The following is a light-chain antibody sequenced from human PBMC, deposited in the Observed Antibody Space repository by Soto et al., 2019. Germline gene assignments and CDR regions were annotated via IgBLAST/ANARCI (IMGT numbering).Light chain of an antibody. CDR2: DAS. V-gene: IGKV3-11*01. CDR1: QSVGTY. J-gene: IGKJ3*01. Sequence: VLTQSQATLSLSPGERATLSCRASQSVGTYLAWYQEKPGQAPRLLIYDASNRATGIPARFGGSGSGTDFTLTINSLEPEDFAVYYCQQRSNWPGTFGPGTKVDIK. CDR3: QQRSNWPGT.